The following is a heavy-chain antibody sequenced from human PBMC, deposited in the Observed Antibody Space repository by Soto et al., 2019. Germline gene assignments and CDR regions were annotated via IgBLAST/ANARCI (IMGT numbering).Heavy chain of an antibody. J-gene: IGHJ4*02. V-gene: IGHV3-74*01. D-gene: IGHD6-19*01. CDR2: INSDGSST. Sequence: EVQLVESGGGLVQPGGSLRLSCAASGFTFSSYWMHWVRQAPGKGLVWVSRINSDGSSTSYADSVKGRFTISRDNAKNTLYLQMNSLRAEDTAVYYCARDQKLPWLAEATLPGDWGQGTLVTVSS. CDR3: ARDQKLPWLAEATLPGD. CDR1: GFTFSSYW.